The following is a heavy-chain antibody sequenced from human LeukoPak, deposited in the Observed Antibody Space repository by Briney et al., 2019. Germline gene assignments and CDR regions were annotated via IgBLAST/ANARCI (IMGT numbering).Heavy chain of an antibody. V-gene: IGHV3-30*03. CDR2: ISYDGSNR. CDR1: GFTFNRYA. Sequence: PGGSLRLSCVGSGFTFNRYAFHWVRQAPGKGLEWVAVISYDGSNRYYADSVKGRFTVSRDNSKNTLYLQMDSLRYEDTAMYYCASLGRTIFGVVFDPLRRWFDPWGQGTLVTVSS. CDR3: ASLGRTIFGVVFDPLRRWFDP. D-gene: IGHD3-3*01. J-gene: IGHJ5*02.